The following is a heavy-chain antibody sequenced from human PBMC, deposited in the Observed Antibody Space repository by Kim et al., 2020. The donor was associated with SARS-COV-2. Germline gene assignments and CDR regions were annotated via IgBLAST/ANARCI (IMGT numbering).Heavy chain of an antibody. Sequence: RYSPSFQGQVTISADKSISTAYLQWSSLKASDTAMYYCARHEGDGYSFDYWGQGTLVTVSS. J-gene: IGHJ4*02. V-gene: IGHV5-51*01. CDR3: ARHEGDGYSFDY. D-gene: IGHD5-12*01.